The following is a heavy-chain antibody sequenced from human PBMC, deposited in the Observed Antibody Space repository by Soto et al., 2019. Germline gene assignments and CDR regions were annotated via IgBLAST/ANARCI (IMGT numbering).Heavy chain of an antibody. D-gene: IGHD3-3*01. J-gene: IGHJ3*02. Sequence: GGSLRLSCAASGFTFSSYSMNWVRQAPGKGLEWVSSISSSSSYIYYADSVKGRFTISRGNAKNSLYQQMNSLRAEDTAVYYCARDQSITIFGVDYDAFDIWGQGTMVTVSS. V-gene: IGHV3-21*01. CDR3: ARDQSITIFGVDYDAFDI. CDR1: GFTFSSYS. CDR2: ISSSSSYI.